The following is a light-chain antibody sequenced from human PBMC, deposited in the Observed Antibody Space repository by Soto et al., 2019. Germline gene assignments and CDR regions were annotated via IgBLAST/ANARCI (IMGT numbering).Light chain of an antibody. CDR2: AAS. V-gene: IGKV1-12*01. CDR1: QGIGTW. J-gene: IGKJ1*01. CDR3: QQADSFPQT. Sequence: DIQMTQSPSSVSASVGDRVTITCRASQGIGTWLAWYQQKPGKGPNLLIYAASSLESGVPSRFSGSGSATDFTLTLSSLQPEDFATYYCQQADSFPQTFGQGTKVDIK.